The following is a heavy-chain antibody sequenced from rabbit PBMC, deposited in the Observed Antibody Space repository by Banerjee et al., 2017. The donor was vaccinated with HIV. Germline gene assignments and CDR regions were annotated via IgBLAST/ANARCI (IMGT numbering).Heavy chain of an antibody. CDR1: GFSFSSSYY. CDR2: IYAGSSGST. Sequence: QSLEESGGDLVKPGASLTLTCTASGFSFSSSYYMCWVRQAPGKGLEWIACIYAGSSGSTYYANWAKGRFTISKTSSTTVTLQMTSLTAADTATYFCARVSGYAGSSYYFNLWGPGTLVTVS. J-gene: IGHJ4*01. V-gene: IGHV1S40*01. CDR3: ARVSGYAGSSYYFNL. D-gene: IGHD8-1*01.